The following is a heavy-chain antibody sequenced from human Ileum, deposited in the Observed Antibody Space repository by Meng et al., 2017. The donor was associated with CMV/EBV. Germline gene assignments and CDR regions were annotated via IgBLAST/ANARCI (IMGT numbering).Heavy chain of an antibody. J-gene: IGHJ4*02. D-gene: IGHD1-26*01. V-gene: IGHV4-59*01. Sequence: SETLSLTCTVSGGSISSYYWSWIRQPPGKGLEWIGYIYYSGSTNYNHSLKSRVTISVDTSKNQFSLKLSSVTAADTAVYYCAREASVVGATAFDYWGQGTLVTVSS. CDR3: AREASVVGATAFDY. CDR2: IYYSGST. CDR1: GGSISSYY.